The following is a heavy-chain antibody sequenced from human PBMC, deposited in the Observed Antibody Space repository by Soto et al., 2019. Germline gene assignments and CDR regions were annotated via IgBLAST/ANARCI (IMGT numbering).Heavy chain of an antibody. D-gene: IGHD2-21*02. CDR2: INIGSGRT. CDR1: GYDFSSYA. J-gene: IGHJ6*02. V-gene: IGHV1-3*04. CDR3: VRDGGDCGYRLTYYYYYGMDV. Sequence: GASVKVSCKASGYDFSSYAMHWVRQAPGQRLEWMGWINIGSGRTEYSQNLQDRITITRDTSASTVYMDLSSLKSEDTSVYFCVRDGGDCGYRLTYYYYYGMDVWGQGTTVTVSS.